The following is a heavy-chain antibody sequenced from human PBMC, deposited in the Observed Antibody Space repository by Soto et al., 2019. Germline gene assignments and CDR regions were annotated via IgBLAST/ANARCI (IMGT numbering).Heavy chain of an antibody. CDR3: RHFDGDAFDI. J-gene: IGHJ3*02. D-gene: IGHD3-9*01. CDR1: GFTFRSYS. CDR2: ISSSSTI. V-gene: IGHV3-48*01. Sequence: GGSLRLSCAASGFTFRSYSMNWVRQAPGKGLEWVSYISSSSTIYYADSVKGRFTISRDNAKNSLYLQMNSLRAEDTAVYYCRHFDGDAFDIWGQGTMVTVS.